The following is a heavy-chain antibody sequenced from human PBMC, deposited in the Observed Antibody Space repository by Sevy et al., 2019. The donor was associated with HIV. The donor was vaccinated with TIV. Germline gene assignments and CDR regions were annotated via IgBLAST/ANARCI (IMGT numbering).Heavy chain of an antibody. CDR1: GYYFTGYY. CDR3: ARSVYGSGTYLNDY. V-gene: IGHV1-2*02. J-gene: IGHJ4*02. D-gene: IGHD3-10*01. CDR2: INPNGGGT. Sequence: ASVKVSCKASGYYFTGYYVHWVRQGPGQGLEWMGWINPNGGGTNIGQKFHGRVTMSRDTSITTAYMELTRLRSNDTGVYFCARSVYGSGTYLNDYWGQGTLVTISS.